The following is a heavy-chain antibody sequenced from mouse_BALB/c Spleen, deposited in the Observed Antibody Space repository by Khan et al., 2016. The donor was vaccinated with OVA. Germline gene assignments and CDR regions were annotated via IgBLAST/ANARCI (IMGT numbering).Heavy chain of an antibody. CDR2: ISYSGNT. Sequence: EVQLQESGPSLVKPSQTLSLTCSVTGDSITRGYWNWIRKFPGNKLDYMGYISYSGNTYCNPSLKSRISITRDTSKNQYYLQLNSVTTEDTATYYGAGELRGCAYWGQGTLVTVSA. J-gene: IGHJ3*01. D-gene: IGHD1-1*01. V-gene: IGHV3-8*02. CDR1: GDSITRGY. CDR3: AGELRGCAY.